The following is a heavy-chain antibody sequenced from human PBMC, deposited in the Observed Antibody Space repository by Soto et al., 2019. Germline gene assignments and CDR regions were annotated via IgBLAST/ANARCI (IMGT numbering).Heavy chain of an antibody. J-gene: IGHJ4*02. CDR1: GGTFSSYA. D-gene: IGHD2-8*01. CDR2: ISAGDGNT. Sequence: ASVKVSCKASGGTFSSYAISWVRQAPGQRLEWMGWISAGDGNTRYSQTFQGRVAFTSDTSASTGYMELSGLTSEDTAVYFCARDTCTNGVCYGDYWGQGTLVTVSS. V-gene: IGHV1-3*01. CDR3: ARDTCTNGVCYGDY.